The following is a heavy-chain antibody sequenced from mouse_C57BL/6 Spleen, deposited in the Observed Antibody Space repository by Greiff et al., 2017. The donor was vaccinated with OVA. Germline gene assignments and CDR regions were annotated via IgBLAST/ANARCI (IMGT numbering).Heavy chain of an antibody. V-gene: IGHV1-15*01. CDR3: TRQFAY. J-gene: IGHJ3*01. Sequence: PLQQSGAELVRPGASVTLSCKASGYTFTDYEMPWVKQTPVHGLEWIGAIDPETGGTAYNQKFKGKAILTADKSSSTAYMELRSLTSEDSAVYYCTRQFAYWGQGTLVTVSA. CDR1: GYTFTDYE. CDR2: IDPETGGT.